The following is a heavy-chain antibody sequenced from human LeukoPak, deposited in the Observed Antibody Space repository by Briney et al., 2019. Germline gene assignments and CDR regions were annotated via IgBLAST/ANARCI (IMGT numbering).Heavy chain of an antibody. CDR3: TRVLRGYGGYYFDY. CDR2: IRSKAYGGTT. J-gene: IGHJ4*02. CDR1: GFTFGDYA. D-gene: IGHD4-23*01. V-gene: IGHV3-49*03. Sequence: GGSLRLSCTASGFTFGDYAMSWFRQAPGKGLEWVGFIRSKAYGGTTEYAASVKGRFTIARDDSKSIAYLQMNSLKTEDTAVYYCTRVLRGYGGYYFDYWGQGTLVTVSS.